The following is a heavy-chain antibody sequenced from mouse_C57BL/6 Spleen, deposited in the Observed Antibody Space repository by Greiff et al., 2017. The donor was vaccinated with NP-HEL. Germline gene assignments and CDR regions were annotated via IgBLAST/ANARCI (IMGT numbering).Heavy chain of an antibody. D-gene: IGHD4-1*01. CDR1: GFTFSDYY. J-gene: IGHJ1*03. Sequence: EVKVVESEGGLVQPGSSMKLSCTASGFTFSDYYMAWVRQVPEKGLEWVANINYDGSSTYYLDSLKSRFIISRDNAKNILYLQMSSLKSEDTATYYCARVDWLYWYFDVWGTGTTVTVSS. V-gene: IGHV5-16*01. CDR3: ARVDWLYWYFDV. CDR2: INYDGSST.